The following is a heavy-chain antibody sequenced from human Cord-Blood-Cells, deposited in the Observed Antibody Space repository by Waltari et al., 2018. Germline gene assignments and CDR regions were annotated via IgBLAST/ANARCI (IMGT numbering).Heavy chain of an antibody. D-gene: IGHD3-9*01. CDR1: GFTFRSYA. J-gene: IGHJ3*02. Sequence: QVQLVESGGGVVQPGRSLRLSCAASGFTFRSYAMHWVRQAPGKGLEWVAVISYDGSNKTSADSVKGRFTISRDNSKNTLYLQMNSLRAEDTAVYYCARGGFDDDAFDIWGQGTMVTVSS. CDR3: ARGGFDDDAFDI. CDR2: ISYDGSNK. V-gene: IGHV3-30-3*01.